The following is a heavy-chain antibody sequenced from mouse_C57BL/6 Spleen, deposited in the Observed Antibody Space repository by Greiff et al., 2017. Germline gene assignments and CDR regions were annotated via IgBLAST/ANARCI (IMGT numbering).Heavy chain of an antibody. CDR1: GYTFTSYW. J-gene: IGHJ2*01. Sequence: QVQLQQPGAELVRPGSSVKLSCKASGYTFTSYWMDWVKQRPGQGLEWIGNIYPSDSETHYNQKFKDKATLTVDKSSSTAYMQLSSLTSEDSAVXYWARSLTGTAYWGQGTTLTVSA. D-gene: IGHD4-1*01. V-gene: IGHV1-61*01. CDR2: IYPSDSET. CDR3: ARSLTGTAY.